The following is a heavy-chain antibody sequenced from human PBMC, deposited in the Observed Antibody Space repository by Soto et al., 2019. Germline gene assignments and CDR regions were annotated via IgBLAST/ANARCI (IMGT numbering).Heavy chain of an antibody. V-gene: IGHV1-46*01. D-gene: IGHD3-22*01. Sequence: QVQLVQSGAEVKKPGASVKVSCKASGYTFTSYYMHWVRQAPGQGLEWMGIINPSGGSTSYAQKFQGRVTMTRDTSRSTVYRGLSSLRSEDTAVFYCARSPYYYDSSGPFDSWGQGTLVTVSS. J-gene: IGHJ4*02. CDR1: GYTFTSYY. CDR3: ARSPYYYDSSGPFDS. CDR2: INPSGGST.